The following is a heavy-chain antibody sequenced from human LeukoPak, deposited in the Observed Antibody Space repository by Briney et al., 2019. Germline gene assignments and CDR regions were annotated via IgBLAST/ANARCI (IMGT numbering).Heavy chain of an antibody. CDR1: GFTFSDYY. CDR3: ARDILFAAAACDY. V-gene: IGHV3-11*05. D-gene: IGHD6-13*01. CDR2: ISSSSYT. Sequence: GGSLRLSCAASGFTFSDYYMSWIRQAPGKGLEWVSYISSSSYTNYADSVKGRFTISRNNAKNSLYLQMNSLRAEDTAVYYCARDILFAAAACDYWGQGTLVTVSS. J-gene: IGHJ4*02.